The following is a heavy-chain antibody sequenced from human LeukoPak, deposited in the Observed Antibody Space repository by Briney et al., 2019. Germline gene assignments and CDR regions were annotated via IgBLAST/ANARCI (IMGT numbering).Heavy chain of an antibody. CDR2: IYTSGST. CDR1: GGSISSGSYY. CDR3: AREYSSGWPYYYYYMDV. Sequence: PSETLSLTCTVSGGSISSGSYYWSWIRQPAGKGLEWIGRIYTSGSTNYNPSLKSRVTISVDTSKNQFSLKLSSVTAADTAVYYCAREYSSGWPYYYYYMDVWGKGTTVTISS. V-gene: IGHV4-61*02. D-gene: IGHD6-19*01. J-gene: IGHJ6*03.